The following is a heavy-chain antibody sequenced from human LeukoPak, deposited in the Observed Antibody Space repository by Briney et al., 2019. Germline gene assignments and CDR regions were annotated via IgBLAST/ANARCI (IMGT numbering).Heavy chain of an antibody. Sequence: SETLSLTCTVSGGSISSSSYYWGWIRQPPGKGLEWIGSIYYSGSTYYNPSLKSRVTISVDTSKNQFSLKLSSVTAADTAVYYCASLVVPAVRGYFDYWGQGTLVTVSS. J-gene: IGHJ4*02. CDR3: ASLVVPAVRGYFDY. V-gene: IGHV4-39*01. CDR1: GGSISSSSYY. D-gene: IGHD2-2*01. CDR2: IYYSGST.